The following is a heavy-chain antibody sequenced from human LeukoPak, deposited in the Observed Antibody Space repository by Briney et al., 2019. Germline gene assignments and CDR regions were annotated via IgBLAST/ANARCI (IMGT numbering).Heavy chain of an antibody. D-gene: IGHD3-3*01. CDR1: GYTFTSYG. V-gene: IGHV1-18*01. Sequence: ASVKVSCKASGYTFTSYGISWVRQAPGQGLEWMGWISAYNGNTNYAQKLQGRVTMTTDTSTSTAYMELRSLRSDDTAVYYCARDQRYDFWSGYYSPYWFDYWGQGTLVTVSS. J-gene: IGHJ4*02. CDR3: ARDQRYDFWSGYYSPYWFDY. CDR2: ISAYNGNT.